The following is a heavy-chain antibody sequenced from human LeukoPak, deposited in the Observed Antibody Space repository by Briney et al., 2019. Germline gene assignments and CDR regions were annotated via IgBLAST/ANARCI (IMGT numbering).Heavy chain of an antibody. Sequence: PSETLSLTCAVYGGSFSGYYWSWIRQPSGKGLEWIGEINHSGSTNYNPSLKSRVTFSVDTSKNQFSLKMSSVTAADKAVYYCARFMSGWYSDYWGQGALVTVSS. J-gene: IGHJ4*02. CDR3: ARFMSGWYSDY. CDR2: INHSGST. D-gene: IGHD6-19*01. CDR1: GGSFSGYY. V-gene: IGHV4-34*01.